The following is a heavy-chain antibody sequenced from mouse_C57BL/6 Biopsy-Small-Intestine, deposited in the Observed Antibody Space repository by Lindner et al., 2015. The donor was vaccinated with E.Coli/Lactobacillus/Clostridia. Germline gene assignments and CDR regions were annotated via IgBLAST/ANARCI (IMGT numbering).Heavy chain of an antibody. Sequence: SVKVSCKASGYTFTAHNMHWVRQAPGQRLEWMGWINVGNGNTESSQKFQGRVSFTRDTAASTAYMELSNLSSEDTAVYYCAASRGWWAFHFWGQGTMVTVSS. D-gene: IGHD1-1*02. CDR2: INVGNGNT. J-gene: IGHJ3*01. CDR3: AASRGWWAFHF. V-gene: IGHV1-84*02. CDR1: GYTFTAHN.